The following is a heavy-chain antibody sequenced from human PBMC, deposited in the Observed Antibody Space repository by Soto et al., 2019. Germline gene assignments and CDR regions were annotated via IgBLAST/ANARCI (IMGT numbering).Heavy chain of an antibody. CDR3: ARREMATILGFDY. D-gene: IGHD5-12*01. CDR1: GYSFTSYW. V-gene: IGHV5-51*01. J-gene: IGHJ4*02. Sequence: PGESLKISCKGSGYSFTSYWIGWVRQMPGKGLEWMGIIYPGDSDTRYSPSFQGKVTISADKSSSTAYLQWSSLKSSDTAMYYCARREMATILGFDYWGQGTLVTVSS. CDR2: IYPGDSDT.